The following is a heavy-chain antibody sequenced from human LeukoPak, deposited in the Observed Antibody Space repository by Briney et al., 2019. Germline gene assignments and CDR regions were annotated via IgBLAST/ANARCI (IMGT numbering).Heavy chain of an antibody. D-gene: IGHD2-15*01. V-gene: IGHV1-46*01. Sequence: ASVKVSCKASGYTFTNHYMHWVRQAPGQGLQWMGIINPSGGTTNYAQKFQGRVTLTRDTSTSTVYMELSSLTSEDTAVYYCARACGASCYAVDYYYYGMDVWGQGTTVTVSS. CDR2: INPSGGTT. J-gene: IGHJ6*02. CDR3: ARACGASCYAVDYYYYGMDV. CDR1: GYTFTNHY.